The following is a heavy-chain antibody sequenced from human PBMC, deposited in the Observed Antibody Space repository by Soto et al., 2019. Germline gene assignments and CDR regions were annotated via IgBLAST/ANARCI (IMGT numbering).Heavy chain of an antibody. V-gene: IGHV3-33*01. CDR1: GFTFSSYG. Sequence: QVQLVESGGGVVQPGRSLRLSCAASGFTFSSYGRHWVRQAPGKGLEWVAVIWYDGSNKYYADSVKCRFTISRDNSKNTLSLQMNSLRAEDTAVYYCARAPPRPGYFAYWGQGTLVTVSS. J-gene: IGHJ4*02. CDR3: ARAPPRPGYFAY. CDR2: IWYDGSNK.